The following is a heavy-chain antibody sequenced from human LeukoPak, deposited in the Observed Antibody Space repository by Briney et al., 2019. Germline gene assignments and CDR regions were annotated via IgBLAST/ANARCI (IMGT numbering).Heavy chain of an antibody. CDR2: INPSCGST. CDR3: ARDSDTTVGFDY. D-gene: IGHD4-23*01. J-gene: IGHJ4*02. Sequence: ASVKVSCKASGYTFTSYYMHWVRHAPGQGLEWMGIINPSCGSTSYAQKFQGRVTMTRDTSTSTVYMELSSLRSEDTAVYYCARDSDTTVGFDYWGQGTLVTVSS. CDR1: GYTFTSYY. V-gene: IGHV1-46*01.